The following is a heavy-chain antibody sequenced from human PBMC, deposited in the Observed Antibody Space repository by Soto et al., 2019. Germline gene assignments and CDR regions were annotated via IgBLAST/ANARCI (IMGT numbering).Heavy chain of an antibody. Sequence: SETLSLTCTVSDGFISSSSYYWGWIRQPPGKGLEWIGSIYYSGTTYYNPSLKSRVTISVDTSKNQFSLKLSSVTAADTAVYYCARPGRGYSYGEYHFDYWGQGTLVTVSS. V-gene: IGHV4-39*01. D-gene: IGHD5-18*01. J-gene: IGHJ4*02. CDR1: DGFISSSSYY. CDR3: ARPGRGYSYGEYHFDY. CDR2: IYYSGTT.